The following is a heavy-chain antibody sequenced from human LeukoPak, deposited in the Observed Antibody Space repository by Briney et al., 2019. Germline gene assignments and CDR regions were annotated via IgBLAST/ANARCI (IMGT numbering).Heavy chain of an antibody. J-gene: IGHJ4*02. CDR2: IKPDGSST. D-gene: IGHD5-18*01. V-gene: IGHV3-74*01. CDR3: ARDRADGYNYGDYFDY. CDR1: GFAFSTYW. Sequence: GGSLRLSCAASGFAFSTYWLYWVRQAPGKGLVWVSRIKPDGSSTSYADSVKGRFTISRDNAKNTLYLQMNSLRAEDTAVYYCARDRADGYNYGDYFDYWGQGTLVTVSS.